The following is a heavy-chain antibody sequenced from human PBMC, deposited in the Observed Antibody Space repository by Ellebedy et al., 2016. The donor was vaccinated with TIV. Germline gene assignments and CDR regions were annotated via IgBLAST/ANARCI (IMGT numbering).Heavy chain of an antibody. CDR1: GFTFSSYW. CDR2: INRDGGST. CDR3: ARGGYDAFYLDY. Sequence: GESLKISCVVSGFTFSSYWMHWVRQAPGKGLVWVSRINRDGGSTNYADSVKGRFTISRDNAKNTVYLHMNSLRADDTAVYYCARGGYDAFYLDYWGQGILVTVSP. V-gene: IGHV3-74*01. D-gene: IGHD5-12*01. J-gene: IGHJ4*02.